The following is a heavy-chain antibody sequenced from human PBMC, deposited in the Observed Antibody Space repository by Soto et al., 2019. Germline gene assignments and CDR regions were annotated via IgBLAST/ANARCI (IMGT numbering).Heavy chain of an antibody. D-gene: IGHD3-9*01. Sequence: QVQLQQWGAGLLKPSETLSLTCAVYGGSFSGYYWSWIRQPPGKGLEWIGEINHSGSTNYNPSLKSRVTISVDTSKNQFSLKLSSVTAADTAVYYCAREGDDILTGYYAYWGQGTLVTVSS. J-gene: IGHJ4*02. CDR2: INHSGST. V-gene: IGHV4-34*01. CDR1: GGSFSGYY. CDR3: AREGDDILTGYYAY.